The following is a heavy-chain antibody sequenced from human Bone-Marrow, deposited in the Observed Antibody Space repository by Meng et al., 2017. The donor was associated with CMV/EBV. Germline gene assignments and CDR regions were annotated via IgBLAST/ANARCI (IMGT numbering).Heavy chain of an antibody. J-gene: IGHJ6*01. CDR3: ARRVFDCTSSSCFTHFYYGMDV. CDR1: GGSIISSGYY. V-gene: IGHV4-39*07. Sequence: SETLSLTCTVSGGSIISSGYYWGWIRQPPGKGLQWIGSIYYRGTTSYNPSLKSQVTISLDTSKNQFSLMLSSVTAADTAVYYCARRVFDCTSSSCFTHFYYGMDVWGQGTTVTVSS. D-gene: IGHD2-2*02. CDR2: IYYRGTT.